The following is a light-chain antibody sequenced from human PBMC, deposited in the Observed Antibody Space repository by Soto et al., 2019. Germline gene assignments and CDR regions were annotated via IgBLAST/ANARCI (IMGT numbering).Light chain of an antibody. CDR1: RDITNY. CDR3: QQYDNLPLT. Sequence: IQMTQSPSSLSAFVGDRVTITCQATRDITNYLNWYQQKPGQAPKLLIHDASNLETGVPSRFYGSRSGTHFTLTINSLQPEDIATYFCQQYDNLPLTFGGGTKVEIK. V-gene: IGKV1-33*01. J-gene: IGKJ4*01. CDR2: DAS.